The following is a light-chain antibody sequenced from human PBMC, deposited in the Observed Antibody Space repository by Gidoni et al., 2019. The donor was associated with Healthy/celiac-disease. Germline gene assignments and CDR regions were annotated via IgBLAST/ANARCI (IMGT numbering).Light chain of an antibody. CDR1: QSVLYSSNNKNY. V-gene: IGKV4-1*01. CDR2: WAS. Sequence: DIVMTQSPDSLAVSLGETATINCKSSQSVLYSSNNKNYLAWYQQKPGQPAKLLIYWASTRESGVPDRFSGSGSGTDFTLTISSLQAEDVAVYYCQQYYSTPFTFGPXTKVEIK. J-gene: IGKJ3*01. CDR3: QQYYSTPFT.